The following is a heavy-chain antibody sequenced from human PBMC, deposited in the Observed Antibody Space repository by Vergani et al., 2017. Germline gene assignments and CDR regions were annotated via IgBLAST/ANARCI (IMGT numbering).Heavy chain of an antibody. CDR1: GGSFSCYY. CDR2: INHSGST. D-gene: IGHD6-19*01. J-gene: IGHJ5*02. V-gene: IGHV4-34*01. CDR3: ARGVSVAGSDWFDP. Sequence: QVQLQQWGAGLLKPSETLSLTCAVYGGSFSCYYWSWIRQPPGKGLEWIGEINHSGSTNYNPSLKSRVTISVDTSKNQFSLKLSSVTAADTAVYYCARGVSVAGSDWFDPWGQGTLVTVSS.